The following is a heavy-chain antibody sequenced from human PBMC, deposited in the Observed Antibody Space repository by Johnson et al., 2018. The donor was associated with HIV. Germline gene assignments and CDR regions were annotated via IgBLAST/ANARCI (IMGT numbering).Heavy chain of an antibody. D-gene: IGHD3-10*01. CDR2: INTDGSST. J-gene: IGHJ3*01. CDR1: GFTFSNFG. Sequence: VQLVESGGGVVQPGGSLRLSCRASGFTFSNFGMHWVRQAPGKGLVWVSRINTDGSSTTYADSVKGRFTISRDNAKNTLYLQMNSLRAEDTAVYYCTRGWGYAFDVWGQGTMVTVSS. V-gene: IGHV3-74*02. CDR3: TRGWGYAFDV.